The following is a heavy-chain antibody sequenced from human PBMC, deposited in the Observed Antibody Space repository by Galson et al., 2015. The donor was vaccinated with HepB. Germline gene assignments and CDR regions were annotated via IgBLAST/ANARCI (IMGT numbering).Heavy chain of an antibody. J-gene: IGHJ4*02. V-gene: IGHV3-15*05. D-gene: IGHD1-26*01. Sequence: SLRLSCAASGFAFGYTWMRWVRQAPGKGLEWVGGITCKSDRGTIDYAAPGRGSFTISRDDSAITVYLQMHSLKTADTAVYYCTTWPRVSGSGSRCWGQGTLVTVSS. CDR1: GFAFGYTW. CDR3: TTWPRVSGSGSRC. CDR2: ITCKSDRGTI.